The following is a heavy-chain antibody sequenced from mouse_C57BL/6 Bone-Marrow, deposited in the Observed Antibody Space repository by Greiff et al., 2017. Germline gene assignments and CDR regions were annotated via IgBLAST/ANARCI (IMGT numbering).Heavy chain of an antibody. Sequence: VQLQQSGPELVKPGASVKISCKASGYSFTGYFMNWVMQSHGKSLEWIGRINPSNGDTFYNQKFKGKATWTVDKSSSTAHMELRSLTSEDSAVYCCARGYGSTPFAYWGQGTLVTVSA. D-gene: IGHD1-1*01. CDR1: GYSFTGYF. CDR3: ARGYGSTPFAY. J-gene: IGHJ3*01. V-gene: IGHV1-20*01. CDR2: INPSNGDT.